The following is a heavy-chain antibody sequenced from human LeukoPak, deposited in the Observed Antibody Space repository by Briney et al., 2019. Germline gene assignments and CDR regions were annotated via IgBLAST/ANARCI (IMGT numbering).Heavy chain of an antibody. Sequence: GGSLRLSCAASGFAFSSYAMSWVRQAPGKGLEWVSGTSGSGGSTYYAGSVKGRFTISRDNSKNTLYLQTNSLRVEDTAVYYCAKNGGSQCYSHLDSWGQGTLVTVSS. CDR1: GFAFSSYA. CDR3: AKNGGSQCYSHLDS. V-gene: IGHV3-23*01. J-gene: IGHJ4*02. CDR2: TSGSGGST. D-gene: IGHD2-15*01.